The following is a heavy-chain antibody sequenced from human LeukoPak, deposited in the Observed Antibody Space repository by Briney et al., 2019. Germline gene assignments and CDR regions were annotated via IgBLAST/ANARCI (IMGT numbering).Heavy chain of an antibody. CDR2: IYYSGST. CDR1: GGSISSSSYY. Sequence: PSETLSLTCTVSGGSISSSSYYWGWLRQPPGKGLEGIGSIYYSGSTYYNPSLKSRVTISVDTSKNQFSLKLSSVTAADTAVYYCARVNDYVWGSYRWYFDYWGQGTLVTVSS. J-gene: IGHJ4*02. D-gene: IGHD3-16*02. CDR3: ARVNDYVWGSYRWYFDY. V-gene: IGHV4-39*01.